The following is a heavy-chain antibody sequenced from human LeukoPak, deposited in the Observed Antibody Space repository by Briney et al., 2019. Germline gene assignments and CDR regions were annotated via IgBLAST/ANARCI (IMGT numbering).Heavy chain of an antibody. V-gene: IGHV4-4*07. CDR3: ARAGKYYDFWSGYAFDY. Sequence: SETLSLTCTVSGGSISSYYWSWIRQPAGKGLEWIGRIYTSGSTNYNPSLKSRVTMSVDTSKNQFSLKLSSVTDADTDVYYCARAGKYYDFWSGYAFDYWGQGTLVTVSS. D-gene: IGHD3-3*01. CDR2: IYTSGST. J-gene: IGHJ4*02. CDR1: GGSISSYY.